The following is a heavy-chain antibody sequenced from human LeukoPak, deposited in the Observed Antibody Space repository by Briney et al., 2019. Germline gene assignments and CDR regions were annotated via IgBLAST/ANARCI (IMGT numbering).Heavy chain of an antibody. J-gene: IGHJ4*02. V-gene: IGHV3-7*01. CDR1: GFTFSSYW. CDR2: IKQDGSEK. Sequence: GGSLRLSCAASGFTFSSYWMSWVRQAPGKGLEWVANIKQDGSEKYYVDSVKGRFTISRDNAKNSLYLQMNSLRAEDTAAYYCARARGDYYFDYWGQGTLVTVSS. CDR3: ARARGDYYFDY. D-gene: IGHD2-21*02.